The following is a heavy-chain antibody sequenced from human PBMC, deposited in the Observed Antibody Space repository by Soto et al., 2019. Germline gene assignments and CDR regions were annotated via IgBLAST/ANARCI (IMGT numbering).Heavy chain of an antibody. V-gene: IGHV1-18*01. Sequence: GASVKVSCKASGYTFTSYGISWVRQAPGQGLEWMGWISAYNGNTNYAQKLQGRVTMTTDTSTSTAYMELRSLRSDDTAVYYCARDLAPAYYYDSSGATSPFDYWGQGTLVTVSS. D-gene: IGHD3-22*01. CDR2: ISAYNGNT. CDR1: GYTFTSYG. CDR3: ARDLAPAYYYDSSGATSPFDY. J-gene: IGHJ4*02.